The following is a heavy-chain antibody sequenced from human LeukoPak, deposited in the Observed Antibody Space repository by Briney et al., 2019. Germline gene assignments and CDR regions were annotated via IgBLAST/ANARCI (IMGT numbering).Heavy chain of an antibody. J-gene: IGHJ3*02. D-gene: IGHD6-13*01. Sequence: GGSLRLSCAASGFTFNNAWMSWVRQAPGKGLEWVGRIKSKTDGGTTDNAAPVKGRFTISRDDSKNTLYLQMNSLKTEDTAVYYCTTEVVYASSWVEDAFDIWGQGTMVTVSS. CDR2: IKSKTDGGTT. CDR3: TTEVVYASSWVEDAFDI. V-gene: IGHV3-15*01. CDR1: GFTFNNAW.